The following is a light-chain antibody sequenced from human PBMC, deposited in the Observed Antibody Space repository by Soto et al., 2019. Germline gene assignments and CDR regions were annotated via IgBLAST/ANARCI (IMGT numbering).Light chain of an antibody. J-gene: IGKJ4*01. Sequence: MTQSPATLSVSARDRVTISCRASQSINSFLAWYQQKPGQVPRLLMYGASTMATGIPARFSGSGSGTEFTLTISSLQSEDFAAYYCQKYYGWPLSFGGGTNVDI. CDR2: GAS. CDR3: QKYYGWPLS. CDR1: QSINSF. V-gene: IGKV3-15*01.